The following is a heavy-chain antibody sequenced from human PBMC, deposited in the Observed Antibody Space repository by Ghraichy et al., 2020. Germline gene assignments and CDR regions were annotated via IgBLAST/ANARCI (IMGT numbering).Heavy chain of an antibody. D-gene: IGHD6-6*01. CDR3: ARESLTRTRAKYSSSSVHWFDP. J-gene: IGHJ5*02. CDR1: GYTFTSYA. V-gene: IGHV1-3*01. CDR2: INAGNGNT. Sequence: ASVKVSCKASGYTFTSYAMHWVRQAPGQRLEWMGWINAGNGNTKYSQKFQGRVTITRDTSASTAYMELSSLRSEDTAVYYCARESLTRTRAKYSSSSVHWFDPWGQGTLVTVSS.